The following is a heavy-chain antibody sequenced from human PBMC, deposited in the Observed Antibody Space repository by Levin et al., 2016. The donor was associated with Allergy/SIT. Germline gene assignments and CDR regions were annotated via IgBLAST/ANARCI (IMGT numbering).Heavy chain of an antibody. D-gene: IGHD2-2*01. CDR3: ARHQNHIVVVPAAEFDY. V-gene: IGHV4-59*08. Sequence: SETLSLTCAVYGGSISSYYWSWIRQPPGKGLEWIGYIYYSGSTNYNPSLKSRVTISVDTSKNQFSLKLSSVTAADTAVYYCARHQNHIVVVPAAEFDYWGQGTLVTVSS. CDR2: IYYSGST. J-gene: IGHJ4*02. CDR1: GGSISSYY.